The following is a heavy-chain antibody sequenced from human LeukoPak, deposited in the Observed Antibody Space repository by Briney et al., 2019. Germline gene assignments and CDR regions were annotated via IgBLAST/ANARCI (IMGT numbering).Heavy chain of an antibody. V-gene: IGHV3-33*01. D-gene: IGHD3-10*01. CDR1: GFTFSSYG. Sequence: GGSLRLSCAASGFTFSSYGMHWVRQAPGKGLEWVAVIWCDGSNKYYADFVKGRFTISRDNSKNTLYLQMNSLRAEDTAVYYCARNLRPITMVRGVIIPVFDPWGQGTLVTVSS. CDR2: IWCDGSNK. J-gene: IGHJ5*02. CDR3: ARNLRPITMVRGVIIPVFDP.